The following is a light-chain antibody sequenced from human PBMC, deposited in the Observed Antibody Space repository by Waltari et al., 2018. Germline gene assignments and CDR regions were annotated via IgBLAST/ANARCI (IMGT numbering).Light chain of an antibody. CDR1: QSLLHSNGYNY. J-gene: IGKJ5*01. Sequence: EIVLTQSPLSLPVTLGEPASISCTSSQSLLHSNGYNYLDWYVQRPGLPHLLLVYFGSYLASWVPDRFSGSGSVTDFTLKISKVEAEDFGVYYCMQALQTSITFGQGTRLEIK. V-gene: IGKV2-28*01. CDR2: FGS. CDR3: MQALQTSIT.